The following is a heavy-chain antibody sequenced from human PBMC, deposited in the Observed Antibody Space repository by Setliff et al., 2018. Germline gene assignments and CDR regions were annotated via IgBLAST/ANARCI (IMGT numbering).Heavy chain of an antibody. CDR3: ARGGGSVLPNYYYFNYMDV. CDR2: INDSGST. J-gene: IGHJ6*03. Sequence: SETLSLTCSVSGGSIRGSSYFWGWIRQPPGEGLEWIGNINDSGSTYYNPSLKSRVTISVDRSKNQVFLRMTSVTAADTAIYYCARGGGSVLPNYYYFNYMDVWGKGTTVTVSS. V-gene: IGHV4-39*07. CDR1: GGSIRGSSYF. D-gene: IGHD2-15*01.